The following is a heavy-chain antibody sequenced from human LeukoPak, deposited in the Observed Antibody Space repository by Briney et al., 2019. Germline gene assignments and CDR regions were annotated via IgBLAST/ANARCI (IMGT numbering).Heavy chain of an antibody. J-gene: IGHJ4*02. CDR1: GFTFSSYA. V-gene: IGHV3-23*01. Sequence: GGSLRLSCAASGFTFSSYAMSWVRRAPGKGLEWVSAISGSGGSTYYADSVKGRFTISRDNSKNTLYLQMNSLRAEDTAVYYCAKASLQLVVVTALDYWGQGTLVTVSS. D-gene: IGHD2-21*02. CDR2: ISGSGGST. CDR3: AKASLQLVVVTALDY.